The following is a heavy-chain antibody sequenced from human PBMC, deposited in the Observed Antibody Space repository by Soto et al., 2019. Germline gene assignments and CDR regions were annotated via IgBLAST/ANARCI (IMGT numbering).Heavy chain of an antibody. D-gene: IGHD1-7*01. J-gene: IGHJ4*02. CDR1: GFTFSSYG. CDR2: ISYDGSNR. Sequence: GGSLRLSCAASGFTFSSYGMHWVRQAPGKGLEWVAVISYDGSNRYYADSVKGRFTISRDNSKNTLYLQMNSLRAEDTAVYYCANGITGTRPKVPFDYWGQGTPVTVSS. CDR3: ANGITGTRPKVPFDY. V-gene: IGHV3-30*18.